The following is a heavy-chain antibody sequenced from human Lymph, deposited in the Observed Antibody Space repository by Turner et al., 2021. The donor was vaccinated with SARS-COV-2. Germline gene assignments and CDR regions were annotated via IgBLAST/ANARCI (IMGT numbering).Heavy chain of an antibody. Sequence: QVQLVQSGAEVKKPGSSVKVSCKASGGTFSSYAINWVRQDPGQGLEWMGSIIPIFGIANSAQKFQGRVTITAAESTSTAYMELSSLISEDTAVYYCARERGSISGAVRGMDVWGQGTTVTVSS. CDR1: GGTFSSYA. J-gene: IGHJ6*02. CDR2: IIPIFGIA. V-gene: IGHV1-69*18. CDR3: ARERGSISGAVRGMDV. D-gene: IGHD7-27*01.